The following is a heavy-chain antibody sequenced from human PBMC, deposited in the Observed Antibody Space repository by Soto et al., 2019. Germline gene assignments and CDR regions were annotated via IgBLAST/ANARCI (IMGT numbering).Heavy chain of an antibody. D-gene: IGHD3-3*01. V-gene: IGHV4-59*08. CDR1: GGSISSYY. CDR3: ARHLIASDFWSGYLTTLDY. J-gene: IGHJ4*02. CDR2: IYYSGST. Sequence: SETLSLTCTVSGGSISSYYWSWIRQPPGKGLEWIGYIYYSGSTNYNPSLKSRVTISVDTSKNLFSLKLSSVSAADTAVYYFARHLIASDFWSGYLTTLDYWGQGTLVTVSS.